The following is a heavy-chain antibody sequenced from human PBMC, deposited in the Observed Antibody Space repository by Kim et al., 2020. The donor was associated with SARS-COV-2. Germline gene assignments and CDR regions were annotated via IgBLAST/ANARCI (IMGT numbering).Heavy chain of an antibody. Sequence: STYYNPSLKSRVTISVDTSRNQFSLKLSSVTAADTAVYYCAVRWGDVDLWGQGTLVTVSS. V-gene: IGHV4-39*01. CDR2: ST. J-gene: IGHJ5*02. D-gene: IGHD3-16*01. CDR3: AVRWGDVDL.